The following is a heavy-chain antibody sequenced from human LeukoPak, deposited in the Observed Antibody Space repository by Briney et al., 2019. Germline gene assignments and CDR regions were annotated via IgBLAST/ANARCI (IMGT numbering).Heavy chain of an antibody. J-gene: IGHJ4*02. CDR2: INAGNGNT. D-gene: IGHD6-19*01. CDR3: ARASSGWRKTFDY. CDR1: GYTFTSYA. Sequence: ASVKVSCKASGYTFTSYAMHWVRQAPGQRLEWMGWINAGNGNTKYSQEFQGRVTITRDTSASTAYMELSSLRSEDTAVYYCARASSGWRKTFDYWGQGTLVTVSS. V-gene: IGHV1-3*01.